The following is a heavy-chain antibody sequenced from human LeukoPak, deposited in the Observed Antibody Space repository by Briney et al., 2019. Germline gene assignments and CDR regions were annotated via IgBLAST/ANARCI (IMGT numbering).Heavy chain of an antibody. J-gene: IGHJ3*02. D-gene: IGHD5-12*01. CDR3: AKISYSGYDDDAFDI. Sequence: GGSLRLSCAASGFTFDDYAMHWVRQAPGKGLEWVSGISWNSGSIGYADSVKGRFTISRDSAKNSLYLQMNSLRAEDTALYYCAKISYSGYDDDAFDIWGQGTMVTVSS. CDR2: ISWNSGSI. V-gene: IGHV3-9*01. CDR1: GFTFDDYA.